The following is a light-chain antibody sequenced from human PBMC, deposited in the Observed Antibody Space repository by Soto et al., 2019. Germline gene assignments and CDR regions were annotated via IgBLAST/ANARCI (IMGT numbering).Light chain of an antibody. CDR1: QSISSSY. V-gene: IGKV3-20*01. CDR2: AAS. Sequence: EIVLTQSPGILSLSPGERATLSCRASQSISSSYLTWYQQKPGQAPRLLIYAASSRATGIPDRFSGSGSGTDFTLTISRLEPEDFAVYYCQQYITSPRGFTFGPGTKVDIK. J-gene: IGKJ3*01. CDR3: QQYITSPRGFT.